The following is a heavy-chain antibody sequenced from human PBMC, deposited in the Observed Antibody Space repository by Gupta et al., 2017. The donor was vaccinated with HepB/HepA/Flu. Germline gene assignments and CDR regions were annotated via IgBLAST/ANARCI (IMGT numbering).Heavy chain of an antibody. D-gene: IGHD3-22*01. Sequence: QAQLQEPRPGLLQPSETLSLTCTVSGGSISTYYWSWIRQPPGKGLEWIGYIYYSGSTNYNPSLKSRVTISVDTSKNQFSLKLSSVTAADTAVYYCARMLYYYDSSGYYYVGGIFDYWGQGTLVTVSS. J-gene: IGHJ4*02. CDR3: ARMLYYYDSSGYYYVGGIFDY. CDR2: IYYSGST. V-gene: IGHV4-59*01. CDR1: GGSISTYY.